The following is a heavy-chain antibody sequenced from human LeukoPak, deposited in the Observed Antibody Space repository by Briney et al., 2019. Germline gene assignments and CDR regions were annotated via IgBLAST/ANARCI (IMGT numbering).Heavy chain of an antibody. V-gene: IGHV4-59*08. CDR1: GGSISSYY. Sequence: TSETLSLSCTVSGGSISSYYWSWIRQPPGKGLEWIGYIYFSGSTNYNPSLKSRVTISVDTSKNQFSLKLRSVTAADTAVYYCARHRPYYYDSSGYYYSELSAFDIWGQGTMVTVSS. D-gene: IGHD3-22*01. CDR3: ARHRPYYYDSSGYYYSELSAFDI. CDR2: IYFSGST. J-gene: IGHJ3*02.